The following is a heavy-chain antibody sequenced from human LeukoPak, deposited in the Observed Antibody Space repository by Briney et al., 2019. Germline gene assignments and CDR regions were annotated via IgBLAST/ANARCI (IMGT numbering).Heavy chain of an antibody. J-gene: IGHJ4*02. D-gene: IGHD6-19*01. CDR2: IGTYNGNT. Sequence: ASVKVSCKASGYTFRNYGITWVRQAPGQGLEWMGWIGTYNGNTDYAQKFQGRVIMTADTSTTTAHMELRSLRSDDAAVYYCARGRLKRVPFTKVAGALDYWGQGTRVTVSS. V-gene: IGHV1-18*01. CDR1: GYTFRNYG. CDR3: ARGRLKRVPFTKVAGALDY.